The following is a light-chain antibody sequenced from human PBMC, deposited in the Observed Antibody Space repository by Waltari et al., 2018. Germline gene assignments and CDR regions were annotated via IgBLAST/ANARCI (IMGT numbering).Light chain of an antibody. J-gene: IGKJ5*01. V-gene: IGKV3-15*01. CDR2: EAS. CDR3: QQYNHWPPIT. Sequence: EIVMTQSPDTLSVSPGERATFSCRASQSISSNLAWYQQKPGQGPRLLIYEASTRATSTPARFSGSGSGTDLTLTISSLQSEDSAVYYCQQYNHWPPITFGQGTRLEIK. CDR1: QSISSN.